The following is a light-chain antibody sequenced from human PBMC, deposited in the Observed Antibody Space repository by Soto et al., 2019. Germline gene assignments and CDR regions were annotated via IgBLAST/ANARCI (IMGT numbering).Light chain of an antibody. CDR3: CSYAGSVYV. Sequence: QSVLTQPASVSGSPGQSITISCTGTSSDVGSYNLVSWYQQHPGKAPKLMIYEVSKRPSGVSNRFSGSKSGNTASLTISGLQAEDDADYYCCSYAGSVYVFGTGTKLTVL. V-gene: IGLV2-23*02. CDR1: SSDVGSYNL. J-gene: IGLJ1*01. CDR2: EVS.